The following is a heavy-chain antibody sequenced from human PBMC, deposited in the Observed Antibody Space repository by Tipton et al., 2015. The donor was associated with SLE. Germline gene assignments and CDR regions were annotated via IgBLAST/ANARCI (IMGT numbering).Heavy chain of an antibody. Sequence: SLRLSCAASGFTFSNYWMHWVRRAPGKGLVWVARINTDETIINYADSVKGRFTISRDNAKTRLYLQMNSLRVEDTAVYYCVGGLGDYWGRGTLVTVPS. D-gene: IGHD3/OR15-3a*01. CDR2: INTDETII. J-gene: IGHJ4*02. CDR1: GFTFSNYW. CDR3: VGGLGDY. V-gene: IGHV3-74*01.